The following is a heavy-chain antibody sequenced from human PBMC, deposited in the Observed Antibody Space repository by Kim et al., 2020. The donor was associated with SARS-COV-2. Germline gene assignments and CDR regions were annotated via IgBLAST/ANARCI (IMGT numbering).Heavy chain of an antibody. CDR2: ISSTSNNK. CDR3: GRGIGYYGSGSYYFDS. CDR1: GFTFSSYS. Sequence: GGSLRLSCAASGFTFSSYSMNWVRQAPGKGLEWVSYISSTSNNKHYADSVKGRFTFFKDNGKNSLYLQMNSLRDEDTAMYYCGRGIGYYGSGSYYFDSWGQGTLVTVSS. J-gene: IGHJ5*01. D-gene: IGHD3-10*01. V-gene: IGHV3-48*02.